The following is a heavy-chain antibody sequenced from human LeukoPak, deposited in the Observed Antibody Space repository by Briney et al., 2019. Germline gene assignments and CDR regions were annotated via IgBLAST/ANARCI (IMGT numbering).Heavy chain of an antibody. Sequence: ASVKVSCEVSGYTFSSYDINWVRQASGQGLEWVGWMNPNSGNTGYAQKFQGRVTMTRTTSISTAYMELSSLRSEDTAVYYCARGLAGGRDYWGQGTLVTVSS. CDR1: GYTFSSYD. CDR3: ARGLAGGRDY. J-gene: IGHJ4*02. V-gene: IGHV1-8*01. D-gene: IGHD3-16*01. CDR2: MNPNSGNT.